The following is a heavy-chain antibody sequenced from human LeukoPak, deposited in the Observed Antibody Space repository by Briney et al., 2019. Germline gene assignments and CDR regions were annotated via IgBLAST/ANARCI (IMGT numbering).Heavy chain of an antibody. Sequence: SETLSLTCAVYGGSFSGYYWSWIRQPPGKGLEWIGEINHSGSTNYNPSLKSRVTISVDTSKNQFSRKLSSVTAADTAVYYCARNGYLHSLDIWGQGTMVTVSS. D-gene: IGHD5-24*01. V-gene: IGHV4-34*01. CDR2: INHSGST. CDR1: GGSFSGYY. J-gene: IGHJ3*02. CDR3: ARNGYLHSLDI.